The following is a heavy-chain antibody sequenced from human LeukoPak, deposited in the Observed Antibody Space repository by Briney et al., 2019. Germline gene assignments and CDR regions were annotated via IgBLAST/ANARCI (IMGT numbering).Heavy chain of an antibody. D-gene: IGHD6-19*01. J-gene: IGHJ3*02. CDR1: GFTFSSYN. V-gene: IGHV3-30*03. CDR3: TREEYSSFWSTAGAFDI. Sequence: GGSLRLSCAASGFTFSSYNLHWVRQAPGKGLEWVAVISKDGGFKYYADSVKGRFTISRDNSKNTFYLQMNSLIIEDTAVYYCTREEYSSFWSTAGAFDIWGQGTVVTVSS. CDR2: ISKDGGFK.